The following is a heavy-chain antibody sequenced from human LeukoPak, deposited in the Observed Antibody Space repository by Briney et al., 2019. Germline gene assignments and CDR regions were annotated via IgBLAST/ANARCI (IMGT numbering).Heavy chain of an antibody. Sequence: SETLSLTCAVYGGSFSDYYWSWIRQPPGKGLEWIGEINHRGSTNYNPSLKSRVTISVDTSKNQFSLKLSSVTAADTAVYYCARGDIVVVPAARYYYYYMDVWAKGTTVTASS. CDR2: INHRGST. CDR3: ARGDIVVVPAARYYYYYMDV. J-gene: IGHJ6*03. CDR1: GGSFSDYY. D-gene: IGHD2-2*01. V-gene: IGHV4-34*01.